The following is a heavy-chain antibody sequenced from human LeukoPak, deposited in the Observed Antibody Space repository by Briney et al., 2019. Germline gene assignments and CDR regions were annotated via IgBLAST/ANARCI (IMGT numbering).Heavy chain of an antibody. CDR1: GGSISSSNW. CDR3: ARMTHAFLLHY. V-gene: IGHV4-4*02. J-gene: IGHJ4*02. CDR2: IYHSGST. Sequence: SGTLSLTCAVSGGSISSSNWWSWVRQPPGKGLEWIGEIYHSGSTNYNPSLKSRVTISVDTSKNQFSLKLSSVTAADTAVYYCARMTHAFLLHYWGQGTLVTVSS.